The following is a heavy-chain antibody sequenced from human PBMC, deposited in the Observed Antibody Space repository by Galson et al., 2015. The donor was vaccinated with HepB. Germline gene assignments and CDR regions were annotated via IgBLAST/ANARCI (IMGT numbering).Heavy chain of an antibody. CDR3: AGERGASSSSESSSWYV. V-gene: IGHV3-30*03. CDR2: ISYDGSNK. J-gene: IGHJ4*02. CDR1: GFTFSSYG. D-gene: IGHD6-13*01. Sequence: SLRLSCAASGFTFSSYGMHWVRQAPGKGLEWVAVISYDGSNKYYADSVKGRFTISRDNSKNTLYLQMNSLRAEDTAVYYCAGERGASSSSESSSWYVWGQGTLVTVSS.